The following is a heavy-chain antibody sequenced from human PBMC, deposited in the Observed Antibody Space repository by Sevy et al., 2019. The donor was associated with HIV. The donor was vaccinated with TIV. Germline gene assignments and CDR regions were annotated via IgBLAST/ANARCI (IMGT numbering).Heavy chain of an antibody. CDR3: TRGGVMTFYYYYGMDV. J-gene: IGHJ6*02. Sequence: GGSLRLSCTASGFTFGDYAMSWVRQAPGKGLEWVGFIRSKAYGGTTEYAASVKGRFTISRDDSKSIAYLQMNSLKTEDTAVYYCTRGGVMTFYYYYGMDVWGQWTTVTVSS. CDR2: IRSKAYGGTT. D-gene: IGHD1-26*01. CDR1: GFTFGDYA. V-gene: IGHV3-49*04.